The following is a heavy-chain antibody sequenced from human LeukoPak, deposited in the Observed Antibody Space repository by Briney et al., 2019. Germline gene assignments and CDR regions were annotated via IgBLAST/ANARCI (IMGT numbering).Heavy chain of an antibody. V-gene: IGHV1-46*01. D-gene: IGHD3-22*01. Sequence: GASVTVSCKASGYTFTNYYMHWVRQAPGQGLEGMGIINPFGGSTNYAQKFQGRVTMTRETSTSTVYMELSSLRSEDTAVYYCARGNLYNSSGGYSYSNWIDTWGQGTLVTVSS. CDR1: GYTFTNYY. CDR3: ARGNLYNSSGGYSYSNWIDT. CDR2: INPFGGST. J-gene: IGHJ5*02.